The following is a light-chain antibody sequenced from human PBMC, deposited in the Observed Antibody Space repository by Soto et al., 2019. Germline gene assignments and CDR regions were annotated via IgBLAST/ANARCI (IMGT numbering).Light chain of an antibody. CDR3: QHYGSSQT. Sequence: EIVLTQSPGTLSLSPGERATLSCRASQSVSSSYLAWYQQKPGQAPSLLIYGASSRATGIPDRFSGGGSGTDFTLTISRLEPEDCAVYYCQHYGSSQTFGQGTKVEIK. CDR2: GAS. J-gene: IGKJ1*01. V-gene: IGKV3-20*01. CDR1: QSVSSSY.